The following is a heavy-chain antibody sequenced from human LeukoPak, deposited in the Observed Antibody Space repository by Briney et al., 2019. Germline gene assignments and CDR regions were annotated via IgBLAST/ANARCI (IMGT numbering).Heavy chain of an antibody. CDR1: GGTFSSYA. V-gene: IGHV1-69*13. J-gene: IGHJ6*02. CDR3: ARVVVAATGPDSGVSYHYNGMDV. Sequence: SVKVSCKASGGTFSSYAISWVRQAPGQGLEWMGGIIPIFGTASYAQKFQGRVTITADESTSTAYMELSSLRSEDTAVYYCARVVVAATGPDSGVSYHYNGMDVWGQGTTVTVSS. CDR2: IIPIFGTA. D-gene: IGHD2-15*01.